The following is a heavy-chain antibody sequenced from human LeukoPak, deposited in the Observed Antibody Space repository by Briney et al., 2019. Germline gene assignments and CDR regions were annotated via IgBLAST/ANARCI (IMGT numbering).Heavy chain of an antibody. CDR1: GGSFSGYY. V-gene: IGHV4-34*01. CDR3: ARHSPILLWFGKRHLHNWFDP. J-gene: IGHJ5*02. Sequence: SETLSLTCAVYGGSFSGYYWSWIRQPPGKGLEWIGEINHSVSTNYNPSFKSRFTISVDTSKNQFSLKLSSLTAADTAVYYCARHSPILLWFGKRHLHNWFDPWGQGTLVTVSS. CDR2: INHSVST. D-gene: IGHD3-10*01.